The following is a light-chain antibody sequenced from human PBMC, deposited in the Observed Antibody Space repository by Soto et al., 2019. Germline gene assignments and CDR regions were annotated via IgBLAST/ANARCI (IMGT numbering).Light chain of an antibody. Sequence: QSALTQPRPVSGSPGQSVTISCTGTSSDVGGYNYVSWYLQHPGKAPKLMIYDVSKRRSGVPDRFSGSKSGNTASLTISGLQAEDEADYYCCSYAGSYVFGTGTKLTVL. CDR3: CSYAGSYV. CDR2: DVS. V-gene: IGLV2-11*01. J-gene: IGLJ1*01. CDR1: SSDVGGYNY.